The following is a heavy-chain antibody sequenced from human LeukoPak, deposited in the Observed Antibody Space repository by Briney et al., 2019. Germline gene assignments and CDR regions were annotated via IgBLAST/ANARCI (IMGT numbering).Heavy chain of an antibody. CDR3: ARRTYYDFSYFDY. J-gene: IGHJ4*02. V-gene: IGHV4-59*01. CDR1: GGSISSYL. CDR2: IYYSGST. Sequence: PSETLSLTCTVSGGSISSYLWSWIRQPPGRGLEWIGYIYYSGSTSYNPSLKSRVTISVGTSKNQFSLKLSSVTAADTAVYYCARRTYYDFSYFDYWGQGTLVTVSS. D-gene: IGHD3-3*01.